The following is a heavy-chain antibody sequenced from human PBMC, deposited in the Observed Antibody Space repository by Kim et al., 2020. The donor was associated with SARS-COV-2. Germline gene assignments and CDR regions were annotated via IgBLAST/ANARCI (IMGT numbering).Heavy chain of an antibody. CDR3: ARPLLYYDSSGYYLY. J-gene: IGHJ4*02. CDR2: IDPSDSYT. V-gene: IGHV5-10-1*01. Sequence: GESLKISCKGSGYSFTSYWISGVRQMPGKGLEWMVRIDPSDSYTNYSPSFQGHVTISADKSISTAYLQWSSLKASDTAMYYCARPLLYYDSSGYYLYWGQGTLVTVSS. CDR1: GYSFTSYW. D-gene: IGHD3-22*01.